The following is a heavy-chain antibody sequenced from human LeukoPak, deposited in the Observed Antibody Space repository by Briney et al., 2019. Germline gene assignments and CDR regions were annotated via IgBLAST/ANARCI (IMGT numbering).Heavy chain of an antibody. CDR3: ARDREDCSGGSCYSDYFDY. J-gene: IGHJ4*02. Sequence: ASVNVSCKASGYTFTSYGISWVRQAPGQGLEWMGGISAYNGNTNYAQKLQGRVTMTTDTSTSTAYMELRSLRSDDTAVYYCARDREDCSGGSCYSDYFDYWGQGTLVTVSS. CDR1: GYTFTSYG. CDR2: ISAYNGNT. D-gene: IGHD2-15*01. V-gene: IGHV1-18*01.